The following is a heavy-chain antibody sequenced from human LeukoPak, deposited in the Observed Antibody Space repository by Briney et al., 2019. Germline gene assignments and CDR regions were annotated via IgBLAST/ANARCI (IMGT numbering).Heavy chain of an antibody. J-gene: IGHJ4*02. D-gene: IGHD3-9*01. V-gene: IGHV7-4-1*02. CDR3: AREDILTGYYNIDY. Sequence: ASVKVSCKASGYTFTSYAMNWVRQAPGQGLEWMGWVNTNTGNPTYAQGFTGRFVFSLDTSVSTAYLQISSLKAEDTAVYYCAREDILTGYYNIDYWGQGTLVTVSS. CDR2: VNTNTGNP. CDR1: GYTFTSYA.